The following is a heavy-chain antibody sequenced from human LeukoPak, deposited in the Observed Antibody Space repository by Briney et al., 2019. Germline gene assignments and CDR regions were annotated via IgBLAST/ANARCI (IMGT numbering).Heavy chain of an antibody. D-gene: IGHD6-19*01. J-gene: IGHJ3*02. CDR3: ARDVGAQGSGWYSVAFDI. Sequence: PSETLSLTCTVSGASINSKYWSWIRQSAGKGLEWIGRFYASGTTSYSPSLKSRVTMSVDTSKNQFSLNLSSVTAADTAVYYCARDVGAQGSGWYSVAFDIWGQGTMVIVSS. V-gene: IGHV4-4*07. CDR2: FYASGTT. CDR1: GASINSKY.